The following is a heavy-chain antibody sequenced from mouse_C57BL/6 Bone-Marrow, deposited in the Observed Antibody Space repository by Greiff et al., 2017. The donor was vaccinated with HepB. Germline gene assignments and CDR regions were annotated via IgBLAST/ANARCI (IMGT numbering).Heavy chain of an antibody. D-gene: IGHD1-1*01. CDR1: GFTFSDYY. Sequence: EVKLMESGGGLVQPGGSLKLSCAASGFTFSDYYMYWVRQTPEKRLEWVAYISNGGGSTYYPDTVKGRFTISRDNAKNTLYLQMSRLKSEDTAMYYCARHITTVVEYFDVSGTGTTVTVSS. CDR2: ISNGGGST. V-gene: IGHV5-12*01. CDR3: ARHITTVVEYFDV. J-gene: IGHJ1*03.